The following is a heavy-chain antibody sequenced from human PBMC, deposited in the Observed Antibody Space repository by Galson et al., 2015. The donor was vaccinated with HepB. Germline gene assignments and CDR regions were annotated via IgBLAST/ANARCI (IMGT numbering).Heavy chain of an antibody. CDR3: AREGRITIFGVVSFYMDV. V-gene: IGHV3-7*01. CDR2: IKQDGSEK. CDR1: GFTFSSYW. Sequence: SLRLSCAASGFTFSSYWMSWVRQAPGKGLEWVANIKQDGSEKCYVDSVKGRFTISRDNAKNSLYLQMNSLRAEDTAVYYCAREGRITIFGVVSFYMDVWGKGTTVTVSS. J-gene: IGHJ6*03. D-gene: IGHD3-3*01.